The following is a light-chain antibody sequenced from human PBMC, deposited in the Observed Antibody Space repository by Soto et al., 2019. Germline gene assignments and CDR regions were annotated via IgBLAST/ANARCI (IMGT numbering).Light chain of an antibody. Sequence: QSVLTQPPSVSAAPGQKVTISCSGSSSNIGNNYVSWYQQLPGTAPKLLIYENNKRPSGIPDRFSGSKSGTSATLGITGLQTGDEADYYCGTWDSSLSEAVFGGGTQLTVL. V-gene: IGLV1-51*02. CDR2: ENN. J-gene: IGLJ7*01. CDR1: SSNIGNNY. CDR3: GTWDSSLSEAV.